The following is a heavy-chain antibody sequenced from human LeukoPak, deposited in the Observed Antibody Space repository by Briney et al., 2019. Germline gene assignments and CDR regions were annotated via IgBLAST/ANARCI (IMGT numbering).Heavy chain of an antibody. CDR1: GGTFSSYA. Sequence: ASVKVSCKASGGTFSSYAISWVRQAPGQGLEWMGGIIPIFGTANYAQKFQGRVTITADESTSTAYMELSSLRSEDTAVYYCARENSIAARPFDYWGQGTLVTVSS. CDR2: IIPIFGTA. D-gene: IGHD6-6*01. J-gene: IGHJ4*02. CDR3: ARENSIAARPFDY. V-gene: IGHV1-69*13.